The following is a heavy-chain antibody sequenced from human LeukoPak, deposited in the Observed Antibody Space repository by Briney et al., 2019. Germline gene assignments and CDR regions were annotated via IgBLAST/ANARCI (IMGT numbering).Heavy chain of an antibody. V-gene: IGHV1-69*13. CDR3: ASSLGDLGYCSGGSCVNYFDY. Sequence: SVKVSCKASGGTFSSYAISWVRQAPGQGLEWMGGIIPIFGTANYAQKFQGRVTITADESTSTAYMELSSLKSEDTAVYYCASSLGDLGYCSGGSCVNYFDYWGQGTLVTVSS. D-gene: IGHD2-15*01. CDR2: IIPIFGTA. J-gene: IGHJ4*02. CDR1: GGTFSSYA.